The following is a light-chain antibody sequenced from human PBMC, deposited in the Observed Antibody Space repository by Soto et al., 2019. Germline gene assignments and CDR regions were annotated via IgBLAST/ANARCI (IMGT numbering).Light chain of an antibody. Sequence: EIVLTQSPGTMSLSPGERATLSCRASQSVSSSYLAWYQQKPGQAPRLLIYGASSRATGIPDRFSGSGSGTDFTLTISRLEPEDFAVYYCQQYGSSPPVFTFCPGTTVDIK. CDR1: QSVSSSY. J-gene: IGKJ3*01. V-gene: IGKV3-20*01. CDR2: GAS. CDR3: QQYGSSPPVFT.